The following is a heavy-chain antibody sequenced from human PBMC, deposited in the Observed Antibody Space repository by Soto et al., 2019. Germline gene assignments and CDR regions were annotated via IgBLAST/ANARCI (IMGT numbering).Heavy chain of an antibody. CDR2: ISYDGSNK. J-gene: IGHJ6*02. V-gene: IGHV3-30*18. CDR3: AKESYSSSSYYYGMDV. Sequence: QVQLAESGGGVVQPGRSLRLSCAASGFTFSSYGMHWVRQAPGEGLEWVAVISYDGSNKYYADSVKGRFTVSRDNSKNTLFLQMKSLRGEDTAAYYCAKESYSSSSYYYGMDVWGQGTTVTVSS. D-gene: IGHD6-6*01. CDR1: GFTFSSYG.